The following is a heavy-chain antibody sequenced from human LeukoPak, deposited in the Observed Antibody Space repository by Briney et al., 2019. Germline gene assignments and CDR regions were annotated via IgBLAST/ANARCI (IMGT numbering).Heavy chain of an antibody. CDR1: GDSISSYH. CDR2: IYYTGST. J-gene: IGHJ4*02. D-gene: IGHD6-13*01. CDR3: ARGVYIAAAQYGY. Sequence: PSETLSLTCTVSGDSISSYHWSWIRQPPGKGLDCIGYIYYTGSTNYNPSLKSRVTISLDTSKNQFSLKLSSVTAADTAVYYCARGVYIAAAQYGYWGQGTLVTVSS. V-gene: IGHV4-59*08.